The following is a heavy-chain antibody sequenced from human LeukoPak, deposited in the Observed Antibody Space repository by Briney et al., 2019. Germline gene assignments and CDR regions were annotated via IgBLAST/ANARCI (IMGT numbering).Heavy chain of an antibody. D-gene: IGHD3-9*01. CDR2: ISSSGSTI. Sequence: SGGSLRLSCAASGFTFSDYYMSWIRQAPGKGLEWVSYISSSGSTIYYADSVKGRFTISRDNAKNSLYLQMHSLRAEDTGVYYCARDRSDILTGYNDAFDIWGRGTMVTVSS. CDR1: GFTFSDYY. V-gene: IGHV3-11*04. J-gene: IGHJ3*02. CDR3: ARDRSDILTGYNDAFDI.